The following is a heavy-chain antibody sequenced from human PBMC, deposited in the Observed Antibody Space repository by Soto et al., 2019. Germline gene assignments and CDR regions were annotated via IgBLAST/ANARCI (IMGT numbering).Heavy chain of an antibody. D-gene: IGHD6-13*01. Sequence: GGSLRLSCAASGFTFSDYYISWIRQAPGKGLERVSYISISSSYTNYADSVKGRFTISRDNAKNSLYLQMNSLRTEDTAVYYCARKVAGPNWLDPWGQGTLVTVSS. CDR2: ISISSSYT. CDR1: GFTFSDYY. J-gene: IGHJ5*02. CDR3: ARKVAGPNWLDP. V-gene: IGHV3-11*06.